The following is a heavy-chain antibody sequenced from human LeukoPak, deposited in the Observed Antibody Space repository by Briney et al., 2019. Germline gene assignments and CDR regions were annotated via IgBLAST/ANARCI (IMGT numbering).Heavy chain of an antibody. CDR2: IYYSGST. V-gene: IGHV4-61*01. CDR1: GGSVSSGTYY. CDR3: GRAQPFDF. Sequence: SETLSLTCSVSGGSVSSGTYYWSWVRQPPGQGLEWIGFIYYSGSTSYNPSLKSRVTISRDTSKNQFSLRLSSVTAADTAVYYCGRAQPFDFWGQGTLVTVSS. J-gene: IGHJ4*02.